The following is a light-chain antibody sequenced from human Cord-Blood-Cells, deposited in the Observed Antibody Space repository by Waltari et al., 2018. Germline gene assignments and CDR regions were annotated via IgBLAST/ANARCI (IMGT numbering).Light chain of an antibody. J-gene: IGKJ4*01. CDR1: QGVSSY. CDR3: QQRSNWPPTLT. V-gene: IGKV3-11*01. Sequence: EIVLTQSPATLSLSPGERATLPCRASQGVSSYLAWYQQKPGQAPRLLIYDASNRAHGIPARFSGSGSGTDFTLTISSLEPEDFAVYYCQQRSNWPPTLTFGGGTKVEIK. CDR2: DAS.